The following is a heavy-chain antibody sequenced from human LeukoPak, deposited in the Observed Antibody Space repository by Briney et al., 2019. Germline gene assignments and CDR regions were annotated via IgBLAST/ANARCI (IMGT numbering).Heavy chain of an antibody. CDR1: GFTFSSYA. Sequence: GGSLRLPCAASGFTFSSYAMSWVRQAPGKGLEWVSAISGSGGTTYYADSVKGRFTISRDNSKNTLYLQMNSLRAEDTAVYYCAKDFVVRDYDILTGYAKPDYWGQGTLVTVSS. CDR2: ISGSGGTT. CDR3: AKDFVVRDYDILTGYAKPDY. D-gene: IGHD3-9*01. J-gene: IGHJ4*02. V-gene: IGHV3-23*01.